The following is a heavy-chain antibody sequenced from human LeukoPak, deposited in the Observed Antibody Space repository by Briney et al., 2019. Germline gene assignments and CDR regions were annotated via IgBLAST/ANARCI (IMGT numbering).Heavy chain of an antibody. J-gene: IGHJ4*02. V-gene: IGHV1-46*01. D-gene: IGHD3-10*01. CDR2: IYPRDGST. CDR1: GYTFTNNY. Sequence: ASVKVSCKASGYTFTNNYLHWVRQAPGQGLEWMGMIYPRDGSTSYAQNFQGRVTVTRDTSTTTVHMELRGLRSEDTAVYYCAREWFGELSDYWGQGTLVTVSS. CDR3: AREWFGELSDY.